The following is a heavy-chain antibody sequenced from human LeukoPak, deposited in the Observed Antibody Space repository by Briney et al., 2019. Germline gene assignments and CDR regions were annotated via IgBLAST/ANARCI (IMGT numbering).Heavy chain of an antibody. CDR3: ARTSSSGWYVDGMDV. CDR1: GGSISSYH. Sequence: PSETLSLTCTVSGGSISSYHWSWIRQPPGKGLEWIGYIYYSGSTNYNPSLKSRVTISVDTSKNQFSLKLSSVTAADTAVYYCARTSSSGWYVDGMDVWGQGTTVTVSS. CDR2: IYYSGST. J-gene: IGHJ6*02. V-gene: IGHV4-59*01. D-gene: IGHD6-19*01.